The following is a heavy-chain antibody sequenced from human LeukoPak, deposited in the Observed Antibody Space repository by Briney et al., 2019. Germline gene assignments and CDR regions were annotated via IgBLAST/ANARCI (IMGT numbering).Heavy chain of an antibody. CDR3: AKEEGWGVNVFDY. D-gene: IGHD3-10*01. V-gene: IGHV3-30*18. J-gene: IGHJ4*02. Sequence: GGSLRLSCAASGFTFSSYGIHWVRQAPGKGLEWVAVIGKDGAAKHYAESVRGRFTTSRDNSKNTLDLQMDSLSAEDTAVNYCAKEEGWGVNVFDYWGQGALVTVSS. CDR2: IGKDGAAK. CDR1: GFTFSSYG.